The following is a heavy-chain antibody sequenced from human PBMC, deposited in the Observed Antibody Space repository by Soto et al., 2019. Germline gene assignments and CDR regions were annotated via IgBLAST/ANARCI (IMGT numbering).Heavy chain of an antibody. CDR1: GGTFDSYA. CDR2: IIPIFKTP. J-gene: IGHJ4*02. V-gene: IGHV1-69*01. CDR3: ARGHGYNRAHFDY. D-gene: IGHD6-25*01. Sequence: QVQLVQSGTELKKPGSSVNVSCKASGGTFDSYAITWVRQAPGQGLEWMGGIIPIFKTPKYAQKFQGRVTITADESSSTASMELSSLTSEDTALYYCARGHGYNRAHFDYWGQGTLVTVSS.